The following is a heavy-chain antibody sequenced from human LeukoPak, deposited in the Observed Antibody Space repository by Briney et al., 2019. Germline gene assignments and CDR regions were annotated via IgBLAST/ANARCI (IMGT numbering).Heavy chain of an antibody. D-gene: IGHD1-26*01. V-gene: IGHV4-4*02. CDR1: GGSISSNNW. CDR2: IYHSGST. Sequence: SGTLSLTCAVSGGSISSNNWWSWVRQPPGKGLEWIGEIYHSGSTNYNPSLKSRVTISVDKSKNQFSLKLSSVTAADTAVYYCAAKKWELRSFDYWGQGTLVTVSS. CDR3: AAKKWELRSFDY. J-gene: IGHJ4*02.